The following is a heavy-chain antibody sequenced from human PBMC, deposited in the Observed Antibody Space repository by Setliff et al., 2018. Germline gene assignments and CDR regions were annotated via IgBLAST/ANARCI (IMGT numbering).Heavy chain of an antibody. V-gene: IGHV4-38-2*01. J-gene: IGHJ4*02. CDR3: ARLWRRIQQIDY. CDR2: IYHSGST. Sequence: NPSETLSLTCAVSGYSISSGYYWGWIRQPPGKGLEWIGSIYHSGSTYYNPSLKSRVTISVDTSKNQFSLKLSSVTAADTAVYYCARLWRRIQQIDYWGQGALVTV. CDR1: GYSISSGYY. D-gene: IGHD3-10*01.